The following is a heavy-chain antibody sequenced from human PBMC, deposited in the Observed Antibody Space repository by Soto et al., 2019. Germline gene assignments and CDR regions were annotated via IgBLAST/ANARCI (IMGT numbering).Heavy chain of an antibody. V-gene: IGHV3-30-3*01. Sequence: PGGSLRLSCAASGFTLSSHSMHWVRQAPGKGLEWVAVVSYDGSDKYYADSVKGRFTISRDNFKNTLYLQMNSLRVDDTAVYYCARRESPSSLDYWGQATLVTVSS. CDR3: ARRESPSSLDY. J-gene: IGHJ4*02. CDR2: VSYDGSDK. CDR1: GFTLSSHS. D-gene: IGHD2-2*01.